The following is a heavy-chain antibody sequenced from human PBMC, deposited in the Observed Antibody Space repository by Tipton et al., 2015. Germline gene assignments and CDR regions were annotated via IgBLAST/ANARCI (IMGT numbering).Heavy chain of an antibody. D-gene: IGHD3-10*01. CDR3: ARGLLLWFGMSDY. CDR2: INHSGST. CDR1: GGSLSGYY. Sequence: TLSLTCAVYGGSLSGYYWSWIRQPPGKGLEWIGEINHSGSTNYNPSLKSRVTMSRDTSKNQFSLKLTSGTAADTAVYYCARGLLLWFGMSDYWGRGTLVTVSS. J-gene: IGHJ4*02. V-gene: IGHV4-34*01.